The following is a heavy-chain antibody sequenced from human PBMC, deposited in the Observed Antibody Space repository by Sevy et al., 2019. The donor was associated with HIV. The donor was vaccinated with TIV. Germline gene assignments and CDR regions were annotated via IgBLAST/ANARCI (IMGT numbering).Heavy chain of an antibody. V-gene: IGHV3-23*01. CDR2: ISGRDTGT. D-gene: IGHD3-22*01. J-gene: IGHJ3*01. CDR3: AKDTMVVVGEALDV. CDR1: GFTFSNYA. Sequence: GGSLRLSCAVSGFTFSNYAMSWVRQAPGKGLEWVSAISGRDTGTFYAASVKGRFTISRDNSKNTLYLQMNSLRAEDTALYYCAKDTMVVVGEALDVWGRGTMVTVSS.